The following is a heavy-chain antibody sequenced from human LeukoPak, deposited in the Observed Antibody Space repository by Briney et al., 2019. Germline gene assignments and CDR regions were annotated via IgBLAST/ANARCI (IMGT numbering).Heavy chain of an antibody. J-gene: IGHJ5*02. CDR1: GYTFTSYC. CDR2: ISAYNGNT. Sequence: ASVKVSCKASGYTFTSYCFSWVRQAPGQGLEWMGWISAYNGNTNYAQKLQGRVTMTTDTSTSTAYMELRSLRSDDTAVYFCARVRAYYYDSSGYYPPQGFDPWGQGTLVTVSS. CDR3: ARVRAYYYDSSGYYPPQGFDP. D-gene: IGHD3-22*01. V-gene: IGHV1-18*01.